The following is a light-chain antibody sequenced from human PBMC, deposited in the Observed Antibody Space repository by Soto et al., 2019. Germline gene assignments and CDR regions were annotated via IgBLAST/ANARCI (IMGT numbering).Light chain of an antibody. J-gene: IGLJ3*02. CDR2: QSN. V-gene: IGLV1-44*01. CDR3: ATWDDSLNGRV. CDR1: SSNIGSNT. Sequence: QSVLTQPPSASGTPGQRVAISCSGSSSNIGSNTINWYQQLPGTAPKVLIYQSNQRPSGVPDRFSGSKSGTSASLAISGLQSEDEADYYCATWDDSLNGRVFGGGTKVTVL.